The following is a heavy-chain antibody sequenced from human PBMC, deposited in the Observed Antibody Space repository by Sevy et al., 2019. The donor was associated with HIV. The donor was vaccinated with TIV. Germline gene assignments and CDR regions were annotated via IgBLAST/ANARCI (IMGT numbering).Heavy chain of an antibody. CDR3: AAGVGTSDFDY. J-gene: IGHJ4*02. D-gene: IGHD1-26*01. CDR1: GFTFSNAW. Sequence: GGSLRLSCVASGFTFSNAWMSWVRQTPGKGLEWVGRIKCKTDGGTRDFAAPVKGRFAIARDDSKNTVSLQMDSLKTEDTAVYYCAAGVGTSDFDYWGQGILVTVSS. V-gene: IGHV3-15*01. CDR2: IKCKTDGGTR.